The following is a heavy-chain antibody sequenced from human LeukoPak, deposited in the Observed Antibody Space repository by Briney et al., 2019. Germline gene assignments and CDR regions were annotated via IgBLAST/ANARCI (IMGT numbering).Heavy chain of an antibody. D-gene: IGHD2-2*01. CDR1: GFTVSSNY. V-gene: IGHV3-53*04. CDR2: IYSGGST. CDR3: ARSVGYCSSTSCYPIFDY. Sequence: PGGSLRLSCAASGFTVSSNYMSWVRQAPGKGLEWVSVIYSGGSTYYADSVKGRFTISRHNSKNTLYLQMNSLRAEDTAVYYCARSVGYCSSTSCYPIFDYWGQGTLVIASS. J-gene: IGHJ4*02.